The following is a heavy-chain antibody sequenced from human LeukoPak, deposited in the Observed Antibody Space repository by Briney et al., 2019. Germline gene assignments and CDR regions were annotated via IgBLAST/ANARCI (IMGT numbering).Heavy chain of an antibody. CDR3: AKQQLVAPHFDY. Sequence: GGSLRLSCAASGFTFSSYWMSWVRQAPGKGLEWVANIKQDGSNKYYADSVKGRFTISRDNSKNTLYLQMNSLRAEDTAVYYCAKQQLVAPHFDYWGQGTLVTVSS. J-gene: IGHJ4*02. CDR2: IKQDGSNK. CDR1: GFTFSSYW. D-gene: IGHD6-13*01. V-gene: IGHV3-7*03.